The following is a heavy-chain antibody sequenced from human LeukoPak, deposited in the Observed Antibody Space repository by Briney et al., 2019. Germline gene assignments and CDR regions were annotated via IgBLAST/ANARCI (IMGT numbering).Heavy chain of an antibody. D-gene: IGHD3-9*01. V-gene: IGHV3-9*03. Sequence: QPGGSLRLSCAASGFTFDDYAMHWVRQAPGKGLEWASGISWNSGSIGYADSVKGRFTISRDNAKNSLYLQKNRLRAEDMALYYCDKVSRRRRGGYDKGGHMDVWGKGTTVTVSS. J-gene: IGHJ6*03. CDR3: DKVSRRRRGGYDKGGHMDV. CDR2: ISWNSGSI. CDR1: GFTFDDYA.